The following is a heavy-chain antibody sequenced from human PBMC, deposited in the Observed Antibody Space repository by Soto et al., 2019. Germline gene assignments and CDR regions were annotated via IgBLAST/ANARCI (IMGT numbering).Heavy chain of an antibody. J-gene: IGHJ4*02. V-gene: IGHV1-69*01. CDR3: ARDGGRNSGGIDY. D-gene: IGHD1-26*01. Sequence: QVQLVQSGAEVTKPGSSVKVSCKASGGTFSSYSINWVRQAPGQGLEWMGEIIPIFGTANYAQKFQGRVTITADESTSTAYMELSSLRSEDTAGYYWARDGGRNSGGIDYWGQGNLVTVSS. CDR1: GGTFSSYS. CDR2: IIPIFGTA.